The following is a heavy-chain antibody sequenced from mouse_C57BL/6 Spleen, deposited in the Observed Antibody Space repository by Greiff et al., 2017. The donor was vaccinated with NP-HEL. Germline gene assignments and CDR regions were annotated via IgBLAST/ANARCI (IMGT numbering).Heavy chain of an antibody. CDR3: AREGPMDY. V-gene: IGHV1-69*01. Sequence: VQLQQSGAELVMPGASVKLSCKASGYTFTSYWMHWVKQRPGQGLEWIGEIDPSDSYTNYNQKFKGKSTLTVDKSSSTAYMQLSSLTSEDSAVYYGAREGPMDYWGQGTSVIVSS. J-gene: IGHJ4*01. CDR1: GYTFTSYW. CDR2: IDPSDSYT.